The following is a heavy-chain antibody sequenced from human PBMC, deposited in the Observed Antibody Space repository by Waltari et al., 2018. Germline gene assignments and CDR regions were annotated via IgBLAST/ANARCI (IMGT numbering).Heavy chain of an antibody. V-gene: IGHV3-9*01. D-gene: IGHD3-9*01. J-gene: IGHJ4*02. Sequence: EVQLVESGGGLVQPGRSLRLSCAASGFTLDDYAMHWVRQAPGKGLEWVSGISWNSGSIGYADSVKGRFTISRDNAKNSLYLQMNSLRAEDTALYYCAKDKGPTYYDILTGYYDYWGQGTLVTVSS. CDR3: AKDKGPTYYDILTGYYDY. CDR2: ISWNSGSI. CDR1: GFTLDDYA.